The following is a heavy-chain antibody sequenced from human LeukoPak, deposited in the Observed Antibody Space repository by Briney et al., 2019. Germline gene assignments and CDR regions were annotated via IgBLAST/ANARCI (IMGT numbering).Heavy chain of an antibody. J-gene: IGHJ5*02. V-gene: IGHV4-61*02. CDR3: ARGGYCSSTSCSNWFDP. CDR1: GGSISSGSYY. Sequence: SETLSLTCTVSGGSISSGSYYWSWIRQPAGKGLEWIGRIYTGGSTNYNPSLKSRVTISVDTSKNQFSLKLSSVTAADTAVYYCARGGYCSSTSCSNWFDPWGQGTLVTVSS. D-gene: IGHD2-2*03. CDR2: IYTGGST.